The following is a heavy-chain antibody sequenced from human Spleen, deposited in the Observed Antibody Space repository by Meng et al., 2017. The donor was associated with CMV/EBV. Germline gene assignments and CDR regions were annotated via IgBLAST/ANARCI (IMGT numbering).Heavy chain of an antibody. Sequence: SETLSLTCAVYGGSFSGYYWSWIRQPPGKGLEWIGEINHSGSTNYNPSLKSRVTISVDTPKNQFSLKLSSVTAADTAVYYCARGYSWATVTYGDWFDPWGQGTLVTVSS. CDR2: INHSGST. CDR1: GGSFSGYY. V-gene: IGHV4-34*01. J-gene: IGHJ5*02. CDR3: ARGYSWATVTYGDWFDP. D-gene: IGHD4-17*01.